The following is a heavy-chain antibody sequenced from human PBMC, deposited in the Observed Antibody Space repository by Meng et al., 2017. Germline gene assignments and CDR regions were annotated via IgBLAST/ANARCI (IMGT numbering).Heavy chain of an antibody. V-gene: IGHV3-53*01. Sequence: VQRAGAGGGLIQPGGSLRLSCTASGFSVTTSYMSWVRQAPGKGLEWVSVIYSGGSTYYADSVKGRFSISRDNSKNTLYLQMNSLRAEDTAVYFCARDSSSGWYHNYWGQGTLVTVSS. CDR1: GFSVTTSY. CDR3: ARDSSSGWYHNY. CDR2: IYSGGST. J-gene: IGHJ4*02. D-gene: IGHD6-19*01.